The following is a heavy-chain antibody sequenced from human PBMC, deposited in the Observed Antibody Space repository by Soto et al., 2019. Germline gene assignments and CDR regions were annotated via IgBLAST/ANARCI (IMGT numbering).Heavy chain of an antibody. D-gene: IGHD4-17*01. J-gene: IGHJ4*02. V-gene: IGHV3-23*01. CDR3: AKPSAYGDFAGSFDS. CDR1: GFTFNNYA. CDR2: IGGRGGNT. Sequence: EVHLLESGGGLVQRGGSLRLSCVASGFTFNNYAMNWVRLAPGKGLEWVANIGGRGGNTFYGDSMRGRFTISRDNSKNPVYLQMDHLGVEDSATYYCAKPSAYGDFAGSFDSWGQGTLVTVSP.